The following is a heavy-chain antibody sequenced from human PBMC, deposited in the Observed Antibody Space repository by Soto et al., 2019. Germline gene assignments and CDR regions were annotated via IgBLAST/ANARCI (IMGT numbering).Heavy chain of an antibody. V-gene: IGHV1-8*01. CDR3: ARRRVKPYYDFWSARDAFDI. CDR2: MNPNSGNT. J-gene: IGHJ3*02. Sequence: ASVKVSCKASGYGYTSYDINWVRQATGQGLEGMGWMNPNSGNTGYAQKFQGRVTMTRNTSISTAYMELSSLRSEDTAVYYCARRRVKPYYDFWSARDAFDIWGQGTMVTVSS. CDR1: GYGYTSYD. D-gene: IGHD3-3*01.